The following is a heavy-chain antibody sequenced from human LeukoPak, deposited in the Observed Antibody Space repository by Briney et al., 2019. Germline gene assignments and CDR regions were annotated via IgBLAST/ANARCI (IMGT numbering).Heavy chain of an antibody. CDR3: ARQFSYLAAAGNPNFDY. CDR2: IYPGDSDT. D-gene: IGHD6-13*01. Sequence: GESLQISCRGSGYSFTSYWIGWVRQMPGKGLEWMGIIYPGDSDTRYSPSFQGQVTISADKSISTAYLQWSSLKASDTAMYYCARQFSYLAAAGNPNFDYWGQGTLVTVSS. V-gene: IGHV5-51*01. CDR1: GYSFTSYW. J-gene: IGHJ4*02.